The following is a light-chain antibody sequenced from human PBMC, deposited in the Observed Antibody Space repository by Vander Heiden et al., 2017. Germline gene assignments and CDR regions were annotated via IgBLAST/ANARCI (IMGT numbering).Light chain of an antibody. CDR2: DAS. Sequence: ILFPPPPATLSLSPGERATRSCRASQSVSSDLAWYQQKPGQPPRLLIYDASSRATGIPARFSGSGSGTDFTLSSSSLEPEDFAVYCWQQRQAWPTFGQGTKLEIK. V-gene: IGKV3-11*01. J-gene: IGKJ2*01. CDR1: QSVSSD. CDR3: QQRQAWPT.